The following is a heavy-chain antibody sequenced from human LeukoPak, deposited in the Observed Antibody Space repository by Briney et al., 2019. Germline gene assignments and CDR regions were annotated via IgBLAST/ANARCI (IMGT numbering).Heavy chain of an antibody. CDR2: IRYDGSNK. CDR1: GFTFSSYG. D-gene: IGHD2-15*01. J-gene: IGHJ6*03. V-gene: IGHV3-30*02. CDR3: AKDQVVVVVAATQSDYYYYMDV. Sequence: GGSLSLSCAASGFTFSSYGMHWVRQAPGKGLEWVAFIRYDGSNKYYADSVKGRFTISRDNSKNTLYLQMNSLRAEDTAVYYCAKDQVVVVVAATQSDYYYYMDVWGKGTTVTISS.